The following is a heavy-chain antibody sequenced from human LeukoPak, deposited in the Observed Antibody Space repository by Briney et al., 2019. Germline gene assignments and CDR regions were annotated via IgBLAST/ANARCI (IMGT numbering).Heavy chain of an antibody. CDR1: GGSISSGDYY. Sequence: TLSLTCTVSGGSISSGDYYWSWIRQPPGQGLEWIGYIYYSGSTYYNPSLKSRVTISVDTSKNQFSLKLSSVTAPDTAVYYCARAIWNDARRYYFDYWGQGTLVTVSS. D-gene: IGHD1-1*01. CDR3: ARAIWNDARRYYFDY. V-gene: IGHV4-30-4*08. J-gene: IGHJ4*02. CDR2: IYYSGST.